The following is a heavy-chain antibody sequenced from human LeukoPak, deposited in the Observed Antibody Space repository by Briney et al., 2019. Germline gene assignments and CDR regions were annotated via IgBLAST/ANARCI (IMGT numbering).Heavy chain of an antibody. D-gene: IGHD3-10*01. Sequence: PGGSLRLSCAASGFTFSGYWMSWVRQAPGKGLGWVANIKQDGSEKYYVDSVKGRFTISRDNAKNSLYLQMNSLRAEDTAVYYCARGLLWSYWGQGTLVTVSS. CDR3: ARGLLWSY. CDR2: IKQDGSEK. J-gene: IGHJ4*02. V-gene: IGHV3-7*03. CDR1: GFTFSGYW.